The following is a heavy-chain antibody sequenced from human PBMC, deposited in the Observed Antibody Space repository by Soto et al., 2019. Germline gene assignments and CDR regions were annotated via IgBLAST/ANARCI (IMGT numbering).Heavy chain of an antibody. CDR1: VGTFSSSA. CDR3: ARGIRDSSGYYDNYYGMDF. Sequence: QVKRVQSGGEVNKRGSSVKVSCQAPVGTFSSSAIRWVRQAPGQGLERIGGIIPIFGTANYAQNFKGRVKITADDSTSTAFMELSSMSSEDTAVYYWARGIRDSSGYYDNYYGMDFWGQGTTVTVSS. D-gene: IGHD3-22*01. J-gene: IGHJ6*02. V-gene: IGHV1-69*01. CDR2: IIPIFGTA.